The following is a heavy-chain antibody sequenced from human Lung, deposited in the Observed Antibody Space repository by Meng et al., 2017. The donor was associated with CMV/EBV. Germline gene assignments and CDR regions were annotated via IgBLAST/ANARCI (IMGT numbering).Heavy chain of an antibody. V-gene: IGHV4-59*12. J-gene: IGHJ5*02. CDR2: FYYGGST. Sequence: LXCSVSGGSISGYYWSWIRQPPGKGLEWIGYFYYGGSTNYNPSLKSRDTISVDTSKNQFSLELRTVTAADTAVYYCARDLSDDWFDPWGQGTMLTVSS. CDR1: GGSISGYY. CDR3: ARDLSDDWFDP. D-gene: IGHD2/OR15-2a*01.